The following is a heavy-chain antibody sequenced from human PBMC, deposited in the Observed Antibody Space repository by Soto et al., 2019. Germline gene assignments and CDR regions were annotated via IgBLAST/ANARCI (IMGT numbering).Heavy chain of an antibody. J-gene: IGHJ4*02. Sequence: QVQLVQSGAEVKKPAASVKVSCKASGYTFTSYDINWVRQATGQGREWMGWMNPNSGNTGYAQKFQGRVTIPMDTSISTAYMELSSLRSEDTAVYYCARGPTWAGNVDFWGQGTLVTVSS. V-gene: IGHV1-8*01. D-gene: IGHD1-1*01. CDR2: MNPNSGNT. CDR1: GYTFTSYD. CDR3: ARGPTWAGNVDF.